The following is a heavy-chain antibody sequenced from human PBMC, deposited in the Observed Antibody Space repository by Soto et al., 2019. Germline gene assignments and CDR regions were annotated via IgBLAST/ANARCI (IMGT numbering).Heavy chain of an antibody. CDR3: ARQYSGGYSDYYYYGMDV. J-gene: IGHJ6*02. CDR1: GYSFTSYW. D-gene: IGHD1-26*01. CDR2: IYPGDSDT. V-gene: IGHV5-51*01. Sequence: PGESLKISRKGSGYSFTSYWIGWVRQMPGKGLEWMGIIYPGDSDTRYSPSFQGQVTISADKSISTAYLQWSSLKASDTAMYYCARQYSGGYSDYYYYGMDVWGQGTTVTVSS.